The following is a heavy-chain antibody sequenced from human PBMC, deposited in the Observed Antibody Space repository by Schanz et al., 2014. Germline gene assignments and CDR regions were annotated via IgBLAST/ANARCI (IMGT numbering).Heavy chain of an antibody. Sequence: VQLLESGGGLVQPGGSLRLSCAASGFTLSDYYMSWIRQAPGKGLEWVSYISGTTTYTNYADSVKGRFTISRDNAKNSLYLQMNSLRAEDTAVYYCAREQIMAAAGLVDYWGQGTLVTVSS. CDR1: GFTLSDYY. CDR2: ISGTTTYT. V-gene: IGHV3-11*05. CDR3: AREQIMAAAGLVDY. J-gene: IGHJ4*02. D-gene: IGHD6-13*01.